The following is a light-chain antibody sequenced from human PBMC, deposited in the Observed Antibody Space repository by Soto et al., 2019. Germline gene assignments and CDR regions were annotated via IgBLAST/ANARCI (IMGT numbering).Light chain of an antibody. CDR3: GSWDSRLSAYV. Sequence: QSVLTQPPSVSAAPGQRVTISCSGSSXNIGGNSVSWYQQLPGTAPKLLIYDDDKRPSGIPDRFSGSKSGTSATLGITGLQTGDEADYYCGSWDSRLSAYVFGTGTKVTVL. CDR2: DDD. J-gene: IGLJ1*01. CDR1: SXNIGGNS. V-gene: IGLV1-51*01.